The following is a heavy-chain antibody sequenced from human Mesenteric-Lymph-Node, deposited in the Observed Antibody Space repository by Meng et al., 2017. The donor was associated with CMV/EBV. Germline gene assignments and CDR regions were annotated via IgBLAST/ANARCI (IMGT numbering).Heavy chain of an antibody. V-gene: IGHV3-53*01. D-gene: IGHD1-14*01. CDR2: IYSGGST. J-gene: IGHJ1*01. CDR3: ARAEPEYFQH. CDR1: GFTVSSNY. Sequence: GESLKISCAASGFTVSSNYMSWVRQAPGKGLEWVSVIYSGGSTYYADSVKGRFTISRDNSKNTLYLQMNSLRAEDTAVYYCARAEPEYFQHWGQGTLVTVSS.